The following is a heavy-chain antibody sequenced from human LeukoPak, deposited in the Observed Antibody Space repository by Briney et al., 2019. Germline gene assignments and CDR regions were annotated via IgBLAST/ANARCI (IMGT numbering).Heavy chain of an antibody. V-gene: IGHV1-69*06. Sequence: SVKVSCKASGGTFSSYAISWVRQAPGQGLEWMGGIIPIFGTANYAQKFQGRVTITADKSTSTAYMELSSLRAEDTAVYYCAKTLSVSGSYGYFDYWGQGTLVTVSS. CDR3: AKTLSVSGSYGYFDY. CDR2: IIPIFGTA. CDR1: GGTFSSYA. J-gene: IGHJ4*02. D-gene: IGHD1-26*01.